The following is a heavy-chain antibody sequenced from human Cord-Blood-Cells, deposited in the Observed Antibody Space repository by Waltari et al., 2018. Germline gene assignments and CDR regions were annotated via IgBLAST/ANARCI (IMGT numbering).Heavy chain of an antibody. CDR1: GFTFSSYE. Sequence: EVQLVESGGGLVQPGGSLRLSCAASGFTFSSYEMNWVRQAPGKGLEWVSYISSSGSTIYYADSVKGRFTISRDNAKNSLYLQMNSLRAEDTAVYYCARGGDVAAAGTDDAFDIWGQGTMVTDSS. V-gene: IGHV3-48*03. CDR3: ARGGDVAAAGTDDAFDI. D-gene: IGHD6-13*01. J-gene: IGHJ3*02. CDR2: ISSSGSTI.